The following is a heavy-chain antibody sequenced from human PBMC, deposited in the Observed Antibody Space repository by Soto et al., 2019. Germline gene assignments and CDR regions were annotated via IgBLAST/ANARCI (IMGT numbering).Heavy chain of an antibody. CDR1: GGSLSSSNW. J-gene: IGHJ5*01. D-gene: IGHD2-2*01. V-gene: IGHV4-4*02. Sequence: QVQLQESGPGLLKPSGTLSLTCTVSGGSLSSSNWWSWVRQSPGKGMEWIGEIYHLGNTNYNQSLMILLTISVDKSNNQFSLNLNSVTAADTAVSYFAKELGVLIPSAMESWGHGTLVTVSS. CDR2: IYHLGNT. CDR3: AKELGVLIPSAMES.